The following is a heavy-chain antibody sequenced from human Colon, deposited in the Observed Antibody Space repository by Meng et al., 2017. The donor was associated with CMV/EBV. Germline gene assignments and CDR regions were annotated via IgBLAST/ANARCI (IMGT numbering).Heavy chain of an antibody. CDR2: IRYDGRST. J-gene: IGHJ4*02. Sequence: CAASGFTFSDYWMHWGRQAPGKGLVWVSRIRYDGRSTTYADSVKGRFTISRDNAQNTVYLQMNSLRAEDTAVYYCAKYCSSGACLDYWGQGTLVTVSS. V-gene: IGHV3-74*03. D-gene: IGHD2-2*01. CDR3: AKYCSSGACLDY. CDR1: GFTFSDYW.